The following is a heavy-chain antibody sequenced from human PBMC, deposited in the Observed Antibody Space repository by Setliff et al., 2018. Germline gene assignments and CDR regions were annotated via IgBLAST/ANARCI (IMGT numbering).Heavy chain of an antibody. V-gene: IGHV4-59*02. CDR3: ARVSQYSSGWYYYYYGMDV. CDR1: GDSVTSHY. CDR2: IFHSGAT. J-gene: IGHJ6*02. Sequence: PSETLSLTCSVSGDSVTSHYWSWVRQPPGRGLEWIGYIFHSGATNYNHSLKSRVTISVDTSKNHFSLTLSAVTAADTAVYYCARVSQYSSGWYYYYYGMDVWGQGTTVTVSS. D-gene: IGHD6-19*01.